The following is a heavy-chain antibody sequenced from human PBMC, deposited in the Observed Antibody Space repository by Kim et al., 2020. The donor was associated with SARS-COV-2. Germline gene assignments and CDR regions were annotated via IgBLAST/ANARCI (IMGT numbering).Heavy chain of an antibody. Sequence: GGSLRLSCVASGFTFSSYGMHWVRKAPGKGLEWVAVISYSGSEKYYADSAKGRFTISRDKSKNTLYLQMNTLSAEDTAAYFCARASFDYTGPWGKHFDD. J-gene: IGHJ4*01. D-gene: IGHD2-2*02. V-gene: IGHV3-30*03. CDR3: ARASFDYTGPWGKHFDD. CDR1: GFTFSSYG. CDR2: ISYSGSEK.